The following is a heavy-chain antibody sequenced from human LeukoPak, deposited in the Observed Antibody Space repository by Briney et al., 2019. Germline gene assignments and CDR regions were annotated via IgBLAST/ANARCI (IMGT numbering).Heavy chain of an antibody. CDR2: IIPIFGTA. V-gene: IGHV1-69*13. D-gene: IGHD2-15*01. J-gene: IGHJ6*02. Sequence: SVKVSCKASGGTFSSYAISWVRQAPGQGLEWMGGIIPIFGTANYAQKFQGRVTITADESTSTAYMELSSLRSEDTAVYYCARGDVVVVAATYYYYGLDVWGQGTTVTVSS. CDR1: GGTFSSYA. CDR3: ARGDVVVVAATYYYYGLDV.